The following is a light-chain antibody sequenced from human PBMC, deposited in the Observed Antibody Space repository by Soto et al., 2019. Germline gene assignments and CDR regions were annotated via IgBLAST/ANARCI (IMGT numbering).Light chain of an antibody. CDR3: AAWVDSLSGAV. CDR2: KDS. V-gene: IGLV1-47*01. Sequence: QSVLTQPPSASGTPEQRVTISCSGSRSNIGSSNVYWYQQLPGTAPKLLIYKDSQRPSWVPDRFSGSKSGTSASLAISGLGSEDEADYYCAAWVDSLSGAVFGGGTHLTVL. CDR1: RSNIGSSN. J-gene: IGLJ7*01.